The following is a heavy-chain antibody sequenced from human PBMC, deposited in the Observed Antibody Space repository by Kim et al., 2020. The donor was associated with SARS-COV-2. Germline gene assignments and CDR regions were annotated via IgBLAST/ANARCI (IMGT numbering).Heavy chain of an antibody. CDR3: ARVKPPHYYGSGSYISYGMDV. CDR2: INHSGIT. V-gene: IGHV4-34*01. J-gene: IGHJ6*02. Sequence: SETLSLTCAFYGGSFSCYYWSWICQPPGKWLEWIGEINHSGITNYNPSLKSRVTISVDTSKNQFSLKLSSVTAADTAVYYCARVKPPHYYGSGSYISYGMDVGGQGTTVAVSS. CDR1: GGSFSCYY. D-gene: IGHD3-10*01.